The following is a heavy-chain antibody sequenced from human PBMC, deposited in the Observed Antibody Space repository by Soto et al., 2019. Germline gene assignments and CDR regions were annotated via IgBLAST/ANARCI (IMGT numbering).Heavy chain of an antibody. CDR3: ARGFDAFDI. D-gene: IGHD3-10*01. Sequence: GGYLRLSCAASGFIFTSYSMNWVRQAPGKGLEWVSYISGSRSTIYYADSVKGRFTISRDNAKNSLYLQMNSLRDEDTAVYYSARGFDAFDIWGQGTMVTVSS. CDR1: GFIFTSYS. CDR2: ISGSRSTI. V-gene: IGHV3-48*02. J-gene: IGHJ3*02.